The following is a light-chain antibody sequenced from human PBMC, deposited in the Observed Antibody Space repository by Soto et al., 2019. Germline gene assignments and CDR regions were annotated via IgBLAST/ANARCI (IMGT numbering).Light chain of an antibody. V-gene: IGLV6-57*01. CDR2: DDD. Sequence: NFMLTQPHSVSESPGKTVTISCTRSSGSIASNYVQWYQQRPGSSPTTVIYDDDQRPSAVPDRFSGSIDSSSNSASLTISGLKTEDEADYYCQSSDSSNHVVFGGGTKLTVL. CDR3: QSSDSSNHVV. CDR1: SGSIASNY. J-gene: IGLJ2*01.